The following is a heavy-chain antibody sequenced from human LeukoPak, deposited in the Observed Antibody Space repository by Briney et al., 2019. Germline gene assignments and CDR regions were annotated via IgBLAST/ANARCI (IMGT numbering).Heavy chain of an antibody. CDR3: AKVRFSTAWYYYGMDV. D-gene: IGHD3-3*01. V-gene: IGHV3-43*02. CDR1: GFTFDDYA. CDR2: ISGDGGTT. Sequence: GGSLRLSCAASGFTFDDYAMHWVRRAPGKGLEWVSLISGDGGTTYYADSVKGRFTLSRDNSKNSLYLQMNSLRTEDSALCYCAKVRFSTAWYYYGMDVWGQGTTVTVSS. J-gene: IGHJ6*02.